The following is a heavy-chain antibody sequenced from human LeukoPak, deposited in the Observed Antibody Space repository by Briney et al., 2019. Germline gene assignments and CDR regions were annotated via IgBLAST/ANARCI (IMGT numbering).Heavy chain of an antibody. CDR1: GYSFTSYD. CDR3: AAHTYYYSSGSFGH. D-gene: IGHD3-10*01. J-gene: IGHJ4*02. Sequence: VASVIVSCTASGYSFTSYDINWVRQATGQGPEWIGWMNPSSGNTGYAQRFQGRVTMTRDTSTSTAYLELSSLTSDDTAVYYCAAHTYYYSSGSFGHWGQGTLVTVSS. V-gene: IGHV1-8*01. CDR2: MNPSSGNT.